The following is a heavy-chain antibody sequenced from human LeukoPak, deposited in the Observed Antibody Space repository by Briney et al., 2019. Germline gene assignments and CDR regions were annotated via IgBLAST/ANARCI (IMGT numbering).Heavy chain of an antibody. J-gene: IGHJ6*02. CDR1: GFTFSSYR. D-gene: IGHD3-3*01. V-gene: IGHV3-7*04. CDR2: IKQEGSEK. CDR3: ARGTDDFWGGYSPYGMDV. Sequence: PGGSLRLSCAASGFTFSSYRMSWVRQAPGKGLEGVANIKQEGSEKSYVDSVKGRFTISRDNAKNSLYLQTNSLRDEDTAVYYCARGTDDFWGGYSPYGMDVWGQGTTVTVSS.